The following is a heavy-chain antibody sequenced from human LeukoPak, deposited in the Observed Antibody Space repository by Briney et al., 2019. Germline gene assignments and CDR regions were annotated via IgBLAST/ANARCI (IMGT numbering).Heavy chain of an antibody. V-gene: IGHV3-23*01. CDR1: GFTFSSYG. J-gene: IGHJ4*02. CDR2: ISGSGGST. CDR3: AYPAFGADYFDY. D-gene: IGHD3-10*01. Sequence: PGGSLRLSCAASGFTFSSYGMHWVRQAPGKGLEWVSAISGSGGSTYYADSVKGRFTISRDNSKNTLYLQMNSLRAEDTAVYYCAYPAFGADYFDYWGQGTLVTVSS.